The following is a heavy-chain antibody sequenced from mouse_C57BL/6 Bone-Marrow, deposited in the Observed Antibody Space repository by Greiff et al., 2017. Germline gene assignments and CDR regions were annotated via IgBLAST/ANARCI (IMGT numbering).Heavy chain of an antibody. V-gene: IGHV1-52*01. CDR1: GYTFTSYW. J-gene: IGHJ2*01. D-gene: IGHD1-1*01. CDR2: IDPSDSET. Sequence: QVQLKQPGAELVRPGSSVKLSCKASGYTFTSYWMHWVKQRPIQGLEWIGNIDPSDSETHYNQKFKDKATLTVDKSSSTAYMQLSSLTSEDSAVYYCAALITTVVGGYWGQGTTRTVSS. CDR3: AALITTVVGGY.